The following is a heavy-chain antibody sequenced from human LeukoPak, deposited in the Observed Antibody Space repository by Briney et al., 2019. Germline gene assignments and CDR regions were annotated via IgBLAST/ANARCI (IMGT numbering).Heavy chain of an antibody. CDR2: IYHSGST. D-gene: IGHD6-6*01. V-gene: IGHV4-30-2*01. CDR3: ARGPLAARGYGYYYYYMDV. J-gene: IGHJ6*03. Sequence: SQTLSLTCTVSGGSISSGGYYWSWIRQPPGKGLEWIGYIYHSGSTYYNPSLKSRVTISVDRSKNQFSLKLSSVTAADTAVYYCARGPLAARGYGYYYYYMDVWGKGTTVTVSS. CDR1: GGSISSGGYY.